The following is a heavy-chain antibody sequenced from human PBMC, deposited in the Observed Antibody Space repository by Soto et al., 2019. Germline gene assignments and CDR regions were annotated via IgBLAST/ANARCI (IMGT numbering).Heavy chain of an antibody. V-gene: IGHV4-38-2*01. CDR3: ARGVGALSLVWFDP. D-gene: IGHD1-26*01. J-gene: IGHJ5*02. Sequence: SETLSLTCAVSGYSISSGYSWGWLRQPPGKGLEWIGSIYHGGSTYYNPSLNSRVTLSIDMTNNHVSLILNSVTAADTAVFYCARGVGALSLVWFDPWGQGILVTVSS. CDR1: GYSISSGYS. CDR2: IYHGGST.